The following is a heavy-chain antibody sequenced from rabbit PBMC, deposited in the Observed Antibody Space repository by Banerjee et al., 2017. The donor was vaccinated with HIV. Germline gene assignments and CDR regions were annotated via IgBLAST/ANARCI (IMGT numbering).Heavy chain of an antibody. CDR1: GFSFSNNYY. Sequence: QSLEESGGDLVKPGASLTLTCTASGFSFSNNYYMCWVRQAPGKGLELIACIYTSSGSTAYASWAKGRFTITRSTSLNTVTLQLNSLTAADTATYFCARDDAGSSDAFNLWGQGTLVTVS. D-gene: IGHD8-1*01. CDR2: IYTSSGST. CDR3: ARDDAGSSDAFNL. V-gene: IGHV1S40*01. J-gene: IGHJ4*01.